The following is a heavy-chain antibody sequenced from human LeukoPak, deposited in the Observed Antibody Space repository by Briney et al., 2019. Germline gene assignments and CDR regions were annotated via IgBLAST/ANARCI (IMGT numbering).Heavy chain of an antibody. V-gene: IGHV4-59*12. CDR1: GVSISRYY. D-gene: IGHD5-18*01. J-gene: IGHJ5*02. Sequence: KSSETLSLTCTVSGVSISRYYWSWIRQPPGKGLEWIGYIYYSGSTNYNPSLKSRVTISVDTSKNQFSLKLSSVTAADTAVYYCAREAMALFDPWGQGTLVTVSS. CDR2: IYYSGST. CDR3: AREAMALFDP.